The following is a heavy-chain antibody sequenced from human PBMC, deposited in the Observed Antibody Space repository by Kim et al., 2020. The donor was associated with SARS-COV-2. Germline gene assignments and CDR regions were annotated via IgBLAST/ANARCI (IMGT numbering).Heavy chain of an antibody. CDR3: ARLQSDYYDFWSGYYTLYYYYGMDF. CDR1: GYTFTSYD. J-gene: IGHJ6*02. Sequence: ASVKVSCKASGYTFTSYDINWVRQATGQGLEWMGWMNPNSGNTGYAQKFQGRVTMTRNTSISTAYMELSSLRSEDTAVYYCARLQSDYYDFWSGYYTLYYYYGMDFWGQGTTVTVSS. D-gene: IGHD3-3*01. V-gene: IGHV1-8*01. CDR2: MNPNSGNT.